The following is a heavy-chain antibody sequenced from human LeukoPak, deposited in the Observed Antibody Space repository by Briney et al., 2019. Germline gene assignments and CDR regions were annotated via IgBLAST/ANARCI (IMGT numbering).Heavy chain of an antibody. J-gene: IGHJ4*02. CDR1: GGTFSSYA. CDR3: ARDAEFNCGGDCLDY. V-gene: IGHV1-69*05. Sequence: GASVKVSCKASGGTFSSYAISWVRQAPGQGLEWMGRIIPIFGTANYAQKFQGRVTITTDESTSTAYMELSSLRSEDTAVYYCARDAEFNCGGDCLDYWGQGTLVTVSS. D-gene: IGHD2-21*01. CDR2: IIPIFGTA.